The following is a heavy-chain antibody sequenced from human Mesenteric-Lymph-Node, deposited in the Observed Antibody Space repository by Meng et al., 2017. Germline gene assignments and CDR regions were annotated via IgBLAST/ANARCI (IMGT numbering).Heavy chain of an antibody. CDR3: TRRVRSWYWFDP. J-gene: IGHJ5*02. CDR2: IRSKANSYAT. V-gene: IGHV3-73*01. Sequence: GESLKISCASSGFTFSDLNMDWVRQAPGKGLEWVGRIRSKANSYATAYAASVKGRFTISRDDSKNTAYLPMNSLKTEDTAVYYCTRRVRSWYWFDPWGQGTLVTVSS. D-gene: IGHD6-13*01. CDR1: GFTFSDLN.